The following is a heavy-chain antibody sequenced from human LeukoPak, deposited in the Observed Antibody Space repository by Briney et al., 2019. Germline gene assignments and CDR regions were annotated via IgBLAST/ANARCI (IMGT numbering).Heavy chain of an antibody. D-gene: IGHD1-26*01. Sequence: GGSLRLSCTAPGFTFGDYAMSWVRQAPGKGLEWVGFIRSKAYGGTTEYAASVKGRFTISRDDSKSIAYLQMNSLKTEDTAVYYCTQYSGSYTYWGQGTLVTVSS. CDR2: IRSKAYGGTT. V-gene: IGHV3-49*04. CDR1: GFTFGDYA. J-gene: IGHJ4*02. CDR3: TQYSGSYTY.